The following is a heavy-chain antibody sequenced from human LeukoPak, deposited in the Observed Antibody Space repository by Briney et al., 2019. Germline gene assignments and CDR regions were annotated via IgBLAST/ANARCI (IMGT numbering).Heavy chain of an antibody. V-gene: IGHV1-8*01. CDR1: GYTFTSYD. D-gene: IGHD3-3*01. Sequence: ASVKVSCKASGYTFTSYDINWVRQATGQGLEWMGWMNPNCGNTGYAQKFQGRVTMTRNTSISTAYMELSSLRSEDTAVYYCARRLRFSECNDYWGQGTLVSVSS. J-gene: IGHJ4*02. CDR2: MNPNCGNT. CDR3: ARRLRFSECNDY.